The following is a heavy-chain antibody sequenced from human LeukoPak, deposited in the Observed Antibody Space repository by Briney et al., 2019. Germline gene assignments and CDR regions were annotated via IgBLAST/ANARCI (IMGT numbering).Heavy chain of an antibody. CDR1: GGSISSYY. Sequence: SETLSLTCTVSGGSISSYYWSWIRQPPGKGLEWVGHIYYSGSTDYHPSLRSRVTMSVDTSKSQFSLKLNSVTATDTAVYYCARARDGDRFAFDYWGQGSLVTVSS. J-gene: IGHJ4*02. V-gene: IGHV4-59*08. D-gene: IGHD5-24*01. CDR2: IYYSGST. CDR3: ARARDGDRFAFDY.